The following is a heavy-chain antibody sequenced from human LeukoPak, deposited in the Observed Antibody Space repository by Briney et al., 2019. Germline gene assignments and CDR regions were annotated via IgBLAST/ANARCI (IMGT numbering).Heavy chain of an antibody. V-gene: IGHV4-34*01. Sequence: KPSETLSLTCAVYGGSFSGYYWSWIRQPPGKGLEWIGEINQSGSTNYNPSLKSRVTISLDTSKNQFSLKLSSVTAADTAVYYCARGQDTAMIPFDYWGQGTLVTVSS. D-gene: IGHD5-18*01. CDR1: GGSFSGYY. CDR2: INQSGST. CDR3: ARGQDTAMIPFDY. J-gene: IGHJ4*02.